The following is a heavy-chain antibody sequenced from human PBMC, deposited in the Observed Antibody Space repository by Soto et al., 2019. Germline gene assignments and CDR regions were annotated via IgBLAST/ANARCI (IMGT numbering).Heavy chain of an antibody. Sequence: QVQLVESGGGVVQPGRSLRLSCAASGFTFSTYGMHWVRQAPGKGLEWVAVISYDGVNKYYADSVKGRFTISRDNSKNTRYLQMNSLRAEDTAVYYCAKSVYNWNDGFFDYWCQGTLVTVSS. J-gene: IGHJ4*02. D-gene: IGHD1-1*01. CDR2: ISYDGVNK. V-gene: IGHV3-30*18. CDR3: AKSVYNWNDGFFDY. CDR1: GFTFSTYG.